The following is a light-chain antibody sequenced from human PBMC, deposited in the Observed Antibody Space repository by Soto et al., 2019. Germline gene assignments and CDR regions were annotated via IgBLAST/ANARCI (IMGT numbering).Light chain of an antibody. J-gene: IGLJ1*01. Sequence: QSVLTQPRSVSGSRGQSITISCTGTSSDVGAYNYVSWYQQHPGKVPKLMLYDVTKRPSGVPDRFSGSKSGNTASLTISGPQAEDEADYYCCSYVGTYSYVFGTGTKVTVL. CDR3: CSYVGTYSYV. CDR1: SSDVGAYNY. V-gene: IGLV2-11*01. CDR2: DVT.